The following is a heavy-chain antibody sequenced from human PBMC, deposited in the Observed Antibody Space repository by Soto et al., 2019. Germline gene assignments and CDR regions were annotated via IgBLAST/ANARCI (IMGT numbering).Heavy chain of an antibody. D-gene: IGHD3-3*01. V-gene: IGHV3-30-3*01. Sequence: QVQLVESGGGVVQPGRSLRLSCAASGFTFSSHAMHWVRQAPGKGLEWVAVISYDGSNKYYADSVKGQFTISKDNSKNTLYLQMNSLRAEDTAVYYCARESGYYTTPLFDYWGQGTLVTVSS. CDR1: GFTFSSHA. CDR2: ISYDGSNK. J-gene: IGHJ4*02. CDR3: ARESGYYTTPLFDY.